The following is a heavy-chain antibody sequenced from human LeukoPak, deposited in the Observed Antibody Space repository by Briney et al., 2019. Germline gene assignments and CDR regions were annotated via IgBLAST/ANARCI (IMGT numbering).Heavy chain of an antibody. CDR3: ARWETMERGDY. J-gene: IGHJ4*02. Sequence: PGGPLRLSCAASGFTFSSYSMSWVRQAPGKGLEWVSVISGGGDGIYYADSVRGRFTISRDNSRNTVYLQMNSLRAEDTAVYYCARWETMERGDYWGQGTLVTVSS. CDR1: GFTFSSYS. D-gene: IGHD3-10*01. V-gene: IGHV3-23*01. CDR2: ISGGGDGI.